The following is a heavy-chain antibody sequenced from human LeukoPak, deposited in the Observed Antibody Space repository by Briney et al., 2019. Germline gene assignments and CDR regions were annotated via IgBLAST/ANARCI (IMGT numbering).Heavy chain of an antibody. CDR1: GGSISSYY. CDR3: ARDVGQNYYGSGNWFDP. J-gene: IGHJ5*02. V-gene: IGHV4-59*01. Sequence: SETLSLTCTVSGGSISSYYWSWIRQPPGKGLEWIGYIYYSGSTNYNPSLKSRVTISVDTSKNQFSLKLSSVTAADTAVYYCARDVGQNYYGSGNWFDPWGQGTLVTVSS. D-gene: IGHD3-10*01. CDR2: IYYSGST.